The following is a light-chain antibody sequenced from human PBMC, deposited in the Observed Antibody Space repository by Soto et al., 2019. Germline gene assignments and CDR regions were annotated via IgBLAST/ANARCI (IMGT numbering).Light chain of an antibody. Sequence: EIGFNHPPCNLLSTTINAVTVSSRVSQSINSKSLVWYQRKFGQAPRLLIYNTSSRATGIPDRFSGSGSGTDFTLTISRLEPEDFAVYCCQQRRPSWKFGHGTKAEIK. CDR3: QQRRPSWK. CDR2: NTS. CDR1: QSINSKS. V-gene: IGKV3D-20*02. J-gene: IGKJ1*01.